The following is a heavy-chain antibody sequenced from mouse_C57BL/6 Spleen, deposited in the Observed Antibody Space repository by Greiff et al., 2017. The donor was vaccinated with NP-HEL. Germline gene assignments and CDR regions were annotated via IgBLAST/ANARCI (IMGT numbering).Heavy chain of an antibody. J-gene: IGHJ2*01. Sequence: DVKLVESGGGLVQPGGSLSLSCAASGFTFTDYYMSWVRQPPGKALEWLGFIRNKANGYTTEYSASVKGRFTISRDNSQSILYLQMNALRAEDSATYYCARSSYDYDDYWGQGTTLTVSS. CDR3: ARSSYDYDDY. D-gene: IGHD2-4*01. CDR1: GFTFTDYY. V-gene: IGHV7-3*01. CDR2: IRNKANGYTT.